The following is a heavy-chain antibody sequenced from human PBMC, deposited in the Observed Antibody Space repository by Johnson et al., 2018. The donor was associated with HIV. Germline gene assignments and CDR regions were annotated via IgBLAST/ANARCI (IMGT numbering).Heavy chain of an antibody. J-gene: IGHJ3*02. CDR2: IYSGGST. V-gene: IGHV3-66*03. CDR3: ARGWEYKNLEAFDI. Sequence: VQLVESGGGLIQPGGSLRLSCAASGFTVSSNYMSWVRQAPGKGLEWVSVIYSGGSTYYADSVKGRFTISRDNSKNTLFLQMNSRRLEDTSVYYCARGWEYKNLEAFDIWGQGTMVTVSS. CDR1: GFTVSSNY. D-gene: IGHD1-26*01.